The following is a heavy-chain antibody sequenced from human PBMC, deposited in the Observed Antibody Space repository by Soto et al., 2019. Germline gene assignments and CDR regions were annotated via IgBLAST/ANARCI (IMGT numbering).Heavy chain of an antibody. CDR1: GFTFSDYY. Sequence: PGGSLRLSCAASGFTFSDYYMTWIRQAPGSGLEWVSYISSSSGTISYANSVKGRFTISRDNAKNSLYLQMTSLRAEDTAVYYCARGTYRSKTDFDYWGQGTLVTVYS. D-gene: IGHD6-13*01. J-gene: IGHJ4*02. V-gene: IGHV3-11*01. CDR3: ARGTYRSKTDFDY. CDR2: ISSSSGTI.